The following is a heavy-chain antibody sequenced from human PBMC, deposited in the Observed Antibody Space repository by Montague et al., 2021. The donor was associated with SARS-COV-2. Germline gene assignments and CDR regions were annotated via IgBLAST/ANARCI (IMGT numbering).Heavy chain of an antibody. V-gene: IGHV4-39*07. D-gene: IGHD2-2*01. J-gene: IGHJ6*03. CDR1: GGSISTNSYY. CDR3: ARGLQRVVPGFLGVGPYYYYYYMDV. CDR2: TSYSGST. Sequence: SETLSLTCSVSGGSISTNSYYWAWIRQPPGKGLEWIGSTSYSGSTYFNPSIESRLTISVDTSKNQFSLKLISVTAADTAVYYCARGLQRVVPGFLGVGPYYYYYYMDVWGKGTTVTVSS.